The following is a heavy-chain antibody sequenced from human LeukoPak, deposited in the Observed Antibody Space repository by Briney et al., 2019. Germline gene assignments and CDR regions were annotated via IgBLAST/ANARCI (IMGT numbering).Heavy chain of an antibody. CDR2: ISSSSSYI. Sequence: GGSLRLSCAASGFTFSSYSMNWVRQAPGKGLEWVSSISSSSSYIYYADSVKGRFTISRDNAKNTLYLQMNSLRAEDTAVYYCAGGADCSSTSCIYFDYWGQGTLVTVSS. D-gene: IGHD2-2*01. CDR3: AGGADCSSTSCIYFDY. J-gene: IGHJ4*02. V-gene: IGHV3-21*01. CDR1: GFTFSSYS.